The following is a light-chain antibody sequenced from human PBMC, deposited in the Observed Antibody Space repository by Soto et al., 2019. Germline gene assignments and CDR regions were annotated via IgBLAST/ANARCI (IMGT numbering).Light chain of an antibody. CDR1: SGHSSYA. V-gene: IGLV4-69*01. J-gene: IGLJ2*01. CDR2: LNSDGSH. Sequence: QPVLTQSPSASASLGASVKLTCTLSSGHSSYAIAWHQQRPEKGPRYLMKLNSDGSHSKGDGIPDRFSGSSSGAERYLTTSSLQSEDESDYYCQTWVTGIQVFGGGTKLTVL. CDR3: QTWVTGIQV.